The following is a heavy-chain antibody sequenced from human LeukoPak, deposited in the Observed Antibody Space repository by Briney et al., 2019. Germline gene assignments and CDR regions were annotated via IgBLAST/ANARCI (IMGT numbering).Heavy chain of an antibody. CDR3: ARAMRSGYDY. J-gene: IGHJ4*02. Sequence: RTGGSLRLSCAASGFMFSSYGMNWVRQAPGRRLEWVSYISPSSDSIYYADSLKGRFTISRDNAEHSLYLQMNSLRDEDTAVYYCARAMRSGYDYWGQGTLVTVSS. CDR1: GFMFSSYG. CDR2: ISPSSDSI. D-gene: IGHD5-12*01. V-gene: IGHV3-48*02.